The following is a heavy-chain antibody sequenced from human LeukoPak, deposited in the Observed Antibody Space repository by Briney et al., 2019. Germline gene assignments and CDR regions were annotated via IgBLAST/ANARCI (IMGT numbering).Heavy chain of an antibody. CDR2: ISYDGSNK. D-gene: IGHD3-10*01. Sequence: GGSLRLSCAASGFTFSSYGMHWVRQAPGKGLEWVAVISYDGSNKYYADSVKGRFTISRDNSKDTLYLQMNRLRAEDTAVYYCAKDVLLRPYYYGSGSYTYYYYGMDVWGQGTTVTVSS. CDR3: AKDVLLRPYYYGSGSYTYYYYGMDV. J-gene: IGHJ6*02. V-gene: IGHV3-30*18. CDR1: GFTFSSYG.